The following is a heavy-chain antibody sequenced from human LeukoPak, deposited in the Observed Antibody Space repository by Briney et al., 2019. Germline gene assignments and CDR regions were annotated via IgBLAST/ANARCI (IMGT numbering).Heavy chain of an antibody. CDR2: ISPYNGNT. CDR1: GYTFSSYG. Sequence: ASVKVSCKASGYTFSSYGITWVRQAPGQGLEWMGWISPYNGNTKYAQKLQGRVTMTTDTSTTTAYMELRSLRSDDTAVYYCARGDCDGGSCYSRYHYYYYMDVWGKGTTVTVSS. J-gene: IGHJ6*03. CDR3: ARGDCDGGSCYSRYHYYYYMDV. V-gene: IGHV1-18*01. D-gene: IGHD2-15*01.